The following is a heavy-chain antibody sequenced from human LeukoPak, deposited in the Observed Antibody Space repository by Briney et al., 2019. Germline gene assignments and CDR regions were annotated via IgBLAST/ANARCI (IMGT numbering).Heavy chain of an antibody. J-gene: IGHJ4*02. CDR2: ISGSGGST. CDR1: GFTFSSYA. D-gene: IGHD2-8*02. CDR3: AEDDGGVRSTEYYFDY. Sequence: GGSLRLSCAASGFTFSSYAMSWVRQAPGKGLEWVSAISGSGGSTYYADSVKGRFTISRDNSKNTLYLQMNSLRAEDTAVYYCAEDDGGVRSTEYYFDYWGQGTLVTVSS. V-gene: IGHV3-23*01.